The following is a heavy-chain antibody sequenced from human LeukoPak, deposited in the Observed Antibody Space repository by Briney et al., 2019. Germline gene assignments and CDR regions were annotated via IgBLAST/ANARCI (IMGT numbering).Heavy chain of an antibody. J-gene: IGHJ4*02. CDR2: IIPIFGTA. CDR1: GGTFISYA. Sequence: SVTVSCKASGGTFISYAISWVRQAPGQGLEWMGGIIPIFGTANYAQKSQGRVTITTDESTSTAYMELSSLRSEDTAVYYCARSPVEIAYCGGDCYIGYWGQGTLVTVSS. CDR3: ARSPVEIAYCGGDCYIGY. D-gene: IGHD2-21*02. V-gene: IGHV1-69*05.